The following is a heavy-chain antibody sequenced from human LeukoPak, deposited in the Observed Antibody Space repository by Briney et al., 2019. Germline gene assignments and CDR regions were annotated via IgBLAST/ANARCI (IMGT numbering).Heavy chain of an antibody. D-gene: IGHD5-24*01. J-gene: IGHJ3*02. Sequence: GGSLRLSCAASGFTFTTYSMSWLRHAPGKGLERVSSIGSKNSNIYYAESLKGRFSISRDNANNSLFLEVHSLRAEDTAVYYCARQRNGYNKLKDAFDIWGQGTMVTVSS. V-gene: IGHV3-21*01. CDR2: IGSKNSNI. CDR1: GFTFTTYS. CDR3: ARQRNGYNKLKDAFDI.